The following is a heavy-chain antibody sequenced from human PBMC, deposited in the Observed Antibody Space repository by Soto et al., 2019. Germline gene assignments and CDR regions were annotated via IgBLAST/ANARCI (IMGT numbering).Heavy chain of an antibody. D-gene: IGHD3-9*01. CDR3: ARGLRYFDWLKGMDV. J-gene: IGHJ6*02. V-gene: IGHV4-34*01. CDR2: INHSGST. CDR1: GGSFSGYY. Sequence: SETLSLTCAVYGGSFSGYYWSWIRQPPGKGLEWIGEINHSGSTNYNPSLKSRVTISVDTSKNQFSLKLSSVTAADTAVYYCARGLRYFDWLKGMDVWGQGTTVTASS.